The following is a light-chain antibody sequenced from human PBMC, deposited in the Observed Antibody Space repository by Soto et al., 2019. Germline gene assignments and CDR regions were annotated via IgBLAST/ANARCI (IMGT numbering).Light chain of an antibody. CDR1: STDFVSYNR. Sequence: QSALTQPPSVSGSPGQSVTISCTGTSTDFVSYNRVSWYQQPPGTAPKLIIYEASNRPSGVPDRFSGSKSGNTASLTISGLQAADEADYYCSLYTSENTYVFGTRTKGTVL. CDR2: EAS. J-gene: IGLJ1*01. CDR3: SLYTSENTYV. V-gene: IGLV2-18*01.